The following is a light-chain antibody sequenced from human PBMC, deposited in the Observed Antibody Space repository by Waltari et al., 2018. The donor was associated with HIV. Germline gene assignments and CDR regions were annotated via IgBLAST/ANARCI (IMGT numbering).Light chain of an antibody. CDR1: ALPKTH. V-gene: IGLV3-10*01. CDR3: SSAETSGIV. CDR2: EDT. J-gene: IGLJ2*01. Sequence: SYELTEPPSVSVFPGQMARITCSGDALPKTHVYWYQQKAGEAPLLVIYEDTKRGPGIPARLSGSTSGTVATLTITAAQVDDEADYYCSSAETSGIVFGGGTKLTVL.